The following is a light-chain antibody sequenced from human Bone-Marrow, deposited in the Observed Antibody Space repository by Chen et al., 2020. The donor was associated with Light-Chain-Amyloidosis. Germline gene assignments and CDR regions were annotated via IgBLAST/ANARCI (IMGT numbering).Light chain of an antibody. CDR3: QQVHGYPRT. Sequence: DIQLTQSPSFLSAFVGDTVTITCRASQALGRSLAWFQLKPGKAPQLLIFGGSHLETHVPQRFSGSRDGSDFTLTLSGLQPEDFATYYCQQVHGYPRTFGQGTRV. V-gene: IGKV1-9*01. CDR2: GGS. CDR1: QALGRS. J-gene: IGKJ1*01.